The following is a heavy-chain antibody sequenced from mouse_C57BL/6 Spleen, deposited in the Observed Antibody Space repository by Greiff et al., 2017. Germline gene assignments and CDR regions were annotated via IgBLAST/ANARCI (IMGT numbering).Heavy chain of an antibody. V-gene: IGHV5-17*01. D-gene: IGHD1-1*01. J-gene: IGHJ1*03. CDR3: ARVYGSSYGYFDV. CDR1: GFTFSDYG. CDR2: ISSGSSTI. Sequence: EVMLVESGGGLVKPGGSLKLSCAASGFTFSDYGMHWVRQAPEKGLEWVAYISSGSSTIYYADTVKGRFTISRDNAKNTLFLQMTSLRSEDTAMYYCARVYGSSYGYFDVWGTGTTVTVSS.